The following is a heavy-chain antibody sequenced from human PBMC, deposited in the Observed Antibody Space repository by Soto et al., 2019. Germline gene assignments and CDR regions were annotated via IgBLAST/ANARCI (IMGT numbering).Heavy chain of an antibody. CDR3: ATGPSEYYYAN. V-gene: IGHV4-31*03. Sequence: SETLSLTCTVSGGSISTGGYYWSWIRQHPGKGLEWIGHIYYSGGTYYNPSLKSRVAISIDTSKNQFSLKLSSVTAADTAVYYCATGPSEYYYANWGEGTMVTVSS. D-gene: IGHD3-10*01. CDR1: GGSISTGGYY. J-gene: IGHJ3*01. CDR2: IYYSGGT.